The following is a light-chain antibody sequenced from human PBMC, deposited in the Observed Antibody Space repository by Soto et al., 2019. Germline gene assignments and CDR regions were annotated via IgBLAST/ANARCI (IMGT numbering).Light chain of an antibody. CDR1: QTISSW. J-gene: IGKJ1*01. V-gene: IGKV1-5*03. CDR2: KAS. Sequence: DIQMTHSPSTLSGSVGDRVTITCRARQTISSWLAWYQQKPGKAPKLLIYKASTLKSGVPSRFSGSGSGTEFTLTISRLQPDDFATYYCQHYNSYSEAFGQGTKV. CDR3: QHYNSYSEA.